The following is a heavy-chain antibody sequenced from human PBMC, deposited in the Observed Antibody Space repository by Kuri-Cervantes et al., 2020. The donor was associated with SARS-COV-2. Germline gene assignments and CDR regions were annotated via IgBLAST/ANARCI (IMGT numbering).Heavy chain of an antibody. CDR1: GGTFSSYA. J-gene: IGHJ4*02. D-gene: IGHD1-26*01. CDR3: ARDSLLSGSYHFDY. CDR2: IIPIFGTA. V-gene: IGHV1-69*13. Sequence: SVKVFCKASGGTFSSYAISWVRQAPGQGLEWMGGIIPIFGTANYAQKFQGRVTITADESTSTAYMELSRLRSDDTAVYYCARDSLLSGSYHFDYWGQGTLVTVSS.